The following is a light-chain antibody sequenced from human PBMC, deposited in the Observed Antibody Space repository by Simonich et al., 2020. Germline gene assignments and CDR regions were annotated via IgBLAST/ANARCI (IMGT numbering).Light chain of an antibody. CDR1: CSDVGGYNY. J-gene: IGLJ3*02. V-gene: IGLV2-14*01. CDR2: DVS. CDR3: SSYTSSSTWV. Sequence: QSALTQPASVSGSPGQSITISCTGTCSDVGGYNYVSWYQQHPGKAPKLMIYDVSKRPSVVSNRFSGSKSGNTASLTISGLQAEDEADYYCSSYTSSSTWVFGGGTKLTVL.